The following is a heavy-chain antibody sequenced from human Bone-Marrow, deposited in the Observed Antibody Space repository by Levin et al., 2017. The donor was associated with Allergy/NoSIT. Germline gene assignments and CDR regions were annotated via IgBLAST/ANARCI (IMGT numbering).Heavy chain of an antibody. Sequence: LSLTCAASGFTVSSNYMSWVRQAPGKGPEWVSVIYSGGSTYYADSVKGRFTISRDNSKNPLYLQMNSLRAEDTAVYYCARGWFGELLSHWGQGTLVTVSS. V-gene: IGHV3-53*01. CDR1: GFTVSSNY. CDR3: ARGWFGELLSH. D-gene: IGHD3-10*01. CDR2: IYSGGST. J-gene: IGHJ4*02.